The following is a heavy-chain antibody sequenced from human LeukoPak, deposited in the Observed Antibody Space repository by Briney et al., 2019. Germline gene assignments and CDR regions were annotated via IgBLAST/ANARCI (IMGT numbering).Heavy chain of an antibody. CDR3: ARDLIVVVPAATTHRPLEINAFDI. J-gene: IGHJ3*02. V-gene: IGHV3-23*01. CDR2: ISGSGYYS. Sequence: GGSLRLSCAASEFTFDNYAMSWVRQAPGKGLEWVSVISGSGYYSYYADSVKGRFTVSRDNSKTTLYLQMNSLRADDTAVYYCARDLIVVVPAATTHRPLEINAFDIWGQGTMVTVSS. D-gene: IGHD2-2*01. CDR1: EFTFDNYA.